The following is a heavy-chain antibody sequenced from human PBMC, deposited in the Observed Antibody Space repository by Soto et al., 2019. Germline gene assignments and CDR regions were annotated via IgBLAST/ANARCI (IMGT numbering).Heavy chain of an antibody. D-gene: IGHD6-19*01. V-gene: IGHV4-61*01. CDR3: AGQTGYSRGRSLPGGNYFDY. J-gene: IGHJ4*02. Sequence: QVQLQESGPGLVKPSETLSLTCTVSGGSVSSGSYYWSWIRQPPGKGLEWIGYIYYSGGTNYNPSLKSRVTISVNTSKNQFPLKLSAVTAADTAVYCCAGQTGYSRGRSLPGGNYFDYWGQGTLVTVSS. CDR1: GGSVSSGSYY. CDR2: IYYSGGT.